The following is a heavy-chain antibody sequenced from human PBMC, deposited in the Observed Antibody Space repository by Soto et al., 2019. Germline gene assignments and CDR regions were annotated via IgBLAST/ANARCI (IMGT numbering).Heavy chain of an antibody. CDR3: AKAVGSYGNFDY. CDR2: TSLSGNNT. CDR1: GGTFSDYY. Sequence: GGSLRLSCASSGGTFSDYYRSLIRQAPGKGLEWVSYTSLSGNNTNYADSVKGRFTVSRDNAKNSLYLQMNSLRAEDTALYYCAKAVGSYGNFDYWGQGTLVTVSS. J-gene: IGHJ4*02. V-gene: IGHV3-11*05. D-gene: IGHD5-18*01.